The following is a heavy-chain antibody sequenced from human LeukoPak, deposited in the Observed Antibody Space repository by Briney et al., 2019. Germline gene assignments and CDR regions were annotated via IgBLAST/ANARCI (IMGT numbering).Heavy chain of an antibody. D-gene: IGHD3-10*01. Sequence: ASVKVSCKASGFTFTSSAVQWVRQARGQRLEWIGWIVVGSGNTNYAQKFQERVTITRDMSTSTAYMELSSLRSEDTAVYYCAAGSTMVRGVLTPIIDFWGRGTLVTVSS. J-gene: IGHJ4*02. V-gene: IGHV1-58*01. CDR1: GFTFTSSA. CDR3: AAGSTMVRGVLTPIIDF. CDR2: IVVGSGNT.